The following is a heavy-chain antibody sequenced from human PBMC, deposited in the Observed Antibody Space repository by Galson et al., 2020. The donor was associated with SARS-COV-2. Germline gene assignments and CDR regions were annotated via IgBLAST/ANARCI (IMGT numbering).Heavy chain of an antibody. CDR2: IKIKTDGGTT. J-gene: IGHJ4*02. CDR1: GLTFTNAW. D-gene: IGHD1-26*01. V-gene: IGHV3-15*05. Sequence: GGSLRLSCEVFGLTFTNAWMNWVRQAPGKGLEWVGRIKIKTDGGTTHYAAPVRDRFFISRDDSKNTLYLQMNSLRIEDTALYYCTTRPPPSGDHAQDFWGRGTLGTVCS. CDR3: TTRPPPSGDHAQDF.